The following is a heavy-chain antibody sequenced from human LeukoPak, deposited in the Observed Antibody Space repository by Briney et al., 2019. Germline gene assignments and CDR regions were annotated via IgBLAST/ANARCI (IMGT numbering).Heavy chain of an antibody. Sequence: GGSLRLSCAASGFTFSSYWMHWVRQAPGKGLVWVSRVNTDGSTTNYADSVKGRFTISRDNAKNTLYLQMNSLRAEDTAVYYCAREEDYYDSSGYYGLWGQGTLVTVSS. D-gene: IGHD3-22*01. CDR3: AREEDYYDSSGYYGL. J-gene: IGHJ4*02. CDR1: GFTFSSYW. CDR2: VNTDGSTT. V-gene: IGHV3-74*01.